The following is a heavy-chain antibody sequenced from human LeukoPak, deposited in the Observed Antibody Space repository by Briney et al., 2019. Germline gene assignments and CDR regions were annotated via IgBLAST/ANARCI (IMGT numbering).Heavy chain of an antibody. J-gene: IGHJ4*02. V-gene: IGHV3-23*01. CDR2: ISGSGGST. CDR3: AKDRPNRVVVVPAAISVGY. Sequence: GGSLRLSCAASGFTFSSYAMSWVRQAPGKGLEWVSAISGSGGSTYYADSVKGRFTISRDSSKNTLYLQMNSLRAEDTAVYYCAKDRPNRVVVVPAAISVGYWGQGTLVTVSS. D-gene: IGHD2-2*01. CDR1: GFTFSSYA.